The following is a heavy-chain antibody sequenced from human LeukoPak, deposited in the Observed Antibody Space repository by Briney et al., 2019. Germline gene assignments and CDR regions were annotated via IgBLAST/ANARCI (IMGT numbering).Heavy chain of an antibody. CDR1: GDSVSTNSAA. J-gene: IGHJ6*02. CDR3: ARAPRLGYFYYFYGMDV. CDR2: TYYRSKWYN. Sequence: SQTLSLTCAISGDSVSTNSAAWNWIRQSPSRGLEWLGRTYYRSKWYNDYAVSVKSRITINPDTSKNQFSLHLNSVTPEDTAVYYCARAPRLGYFYYFYGMDVWGQGTTVTVSS. D-gene: IGHD3-16*01. V-gene: IGHV6-1*01.